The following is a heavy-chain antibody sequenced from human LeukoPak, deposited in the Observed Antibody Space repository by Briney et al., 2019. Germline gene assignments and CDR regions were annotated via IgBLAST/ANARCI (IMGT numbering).Heavy chain of an antibody. CDR3: ARDPTAGTXFXX. J-gene: IGHJ4*02. CDR1: GFTFSSYS. Sequence: PGGSLRLSCAASGFTFSSYSMNWVRQAPGKGLEWVSSISSSSSYIYYADSVKGRFTISRDSAKNSLYLQMNSLRAEDTAVYYCARDPTAGTXFXXWGQXTLVTX. D-gene: IGHD6-13*01. V-gene: IGHV3-21*01. CDR2: ISSSSSYI.